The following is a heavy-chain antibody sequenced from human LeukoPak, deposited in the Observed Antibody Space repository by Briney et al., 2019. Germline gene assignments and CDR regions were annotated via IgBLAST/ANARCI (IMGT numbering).Heavy chain of an antibody. D-gene: IGHD1-26*01. J-gene: IGHJ4*02. CDR1: GYTFTGYY. CDR3: ARGGEVGATPFDY. V-gene: IGHV1-2*04. Sequence: GASVKVSCKASGYTFTGYYMHWVRQAPGQGLEWMRWINPNSGGTNYAQKFQGWVTMTRDTSISTAYMELSRLRSDDTAVYYCARGGEVGATPFDYWGQGTLVTVSS. CDR2: INPNSGGT.